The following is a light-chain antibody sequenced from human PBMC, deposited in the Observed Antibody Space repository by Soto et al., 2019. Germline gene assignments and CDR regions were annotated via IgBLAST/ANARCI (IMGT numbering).Light chain of an antibody. V-gene: IGKV3-20*01. CDR2: GAS. CDR1: QSVSSN. CDR3: QQYGSSPIT. J-gene: IGKJ5*01. Sequence: EVVVTQSPATLSVSPGERATLSCRASQSVSSNLAWYQQKPGQAPRLLIYGASSRATGIPDRFSGTVSGTDFTLTISRLEPEDFAVYDGQQYGSSPITFGQGTRLEI.